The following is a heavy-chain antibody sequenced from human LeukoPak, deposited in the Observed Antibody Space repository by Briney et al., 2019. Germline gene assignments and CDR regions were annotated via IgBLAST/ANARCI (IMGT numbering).Heavy chain of an antibody. CDR3: ARELGTTWDY. CDR1: GFTFDDYA. V-gene: IGHV3-9*01. J-gene: IGHJ4*02. CDR2: ISWNSGSI. Sequence: GGSLRLSCAASGFTFDDYAMHWVRQAPGKGLEWVSGISWNSGSIGYADSVKGRFTISRDNAKNSLYLQMNSLRAEDTAVYYCARELGTTWDYWGQGTLVTVSS. D-gene: IGHD3-16*01.